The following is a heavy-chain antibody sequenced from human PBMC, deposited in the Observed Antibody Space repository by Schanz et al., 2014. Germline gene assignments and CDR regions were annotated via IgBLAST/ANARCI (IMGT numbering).Heavy chain of an antibody. CDR2: VCYDGSKK. D-gene: IGHD4-17*01. Sequence: VLLVDSGGGLVQPGGSLRLSCGASGFTFSAHAMSWVRQAPGKGPEWVAVVCYDGSKKYYADSVKGRFTTSRDNSKNTMYLQMNSLRAEDTALYYCAKDMHKDYGGKPQAFDIWGQGTMVTVSS. CDR1: GFTFSAHA. CDR3: AKDMHKDYGGKPQAFDI. J-gene: IGHJ3*02. V-gene: IGHV3-33*06.